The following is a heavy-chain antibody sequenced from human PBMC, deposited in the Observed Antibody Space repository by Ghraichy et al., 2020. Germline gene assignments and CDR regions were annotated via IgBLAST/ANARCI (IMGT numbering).Heavy chain of an antibody. CDR1: GGSISSGGYS. D-gene: IGHD3-3*01. Sequence: SETLSLTCAVSGGSISSGGYSWSWIRQPPGKGLEWIGYIYHSGSTYYNPSLKSRVTISVDRSKNQFSLKLSSVTAADTAVYYCAGWSGYLRVDVWGKGTTVTVSS. CDR2: IYHSGST. V-gene: IGHV4-30-2*01. J-gene: IGHJ6*04. CDR3: AGWSGYLRVDV.